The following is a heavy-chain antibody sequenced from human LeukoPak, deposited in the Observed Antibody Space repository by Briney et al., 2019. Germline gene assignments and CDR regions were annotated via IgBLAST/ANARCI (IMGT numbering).Heavy chain of an antibody. D-gene: IGHD3-22*01. CDR3: ARDYYNTSGYYHGGY. V-gene: IGHV3-23*01. CDR2: ISGSGGST. Sequence: GGSLRLSCAASGFTFSSYAMSWVRQAPGKGLEWVSAISGSGGSTYYADSVKGRFTLSRDNSKNTLYLQMNSLRAEDTAVYYCARDYYNTSGYYHGGYWGQGTLVTVSS. J-gene: IGHJ4*02. CDR1: GFTFSSYA.